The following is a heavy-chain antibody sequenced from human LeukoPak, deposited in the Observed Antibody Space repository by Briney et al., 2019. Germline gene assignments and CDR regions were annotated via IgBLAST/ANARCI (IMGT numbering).Heavy chain of an antibody. J-gene: IGHJ4*02. D-gene: IGHD2-15*01. V-gene: IGHV1-24*01. CDR1: GYTLTELS. CDR3: ATGGIVYCSGGSCYSYRH. CDR2: FDPEDGET. Sequence: GASVKVSCKVSGYTLTELSMHWVRQAPGKGLEWMGGFDPEDGETIYAQKFQGRVTMTEDTSTDTAYMELSRLRSEDTAVYYCATGGIVYCSGGSCYSYRHWGQGTLVTVSS.